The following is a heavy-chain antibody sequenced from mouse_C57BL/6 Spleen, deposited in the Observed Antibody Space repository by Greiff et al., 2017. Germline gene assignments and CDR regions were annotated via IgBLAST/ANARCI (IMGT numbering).Heavy chain of an antibody. V-gene: IGHV1-54*01. CDR1: GYAFTNYL. CDR2: INPGSGGT. D-gene: IGHD2-4*01. J-gene: IGHJ4*01. CDR3: ARDYADY. Sequence: QVQLQQSGAELVRPGTSVKVSCKASGYAFTNYLIEWVKQRPGQGLEWIGVINPGSGGTNYNEKFKGKATLTADKSSSTAYMQLSSLTSEDSAVYFCARDYADYWGQGTSVTVSS.